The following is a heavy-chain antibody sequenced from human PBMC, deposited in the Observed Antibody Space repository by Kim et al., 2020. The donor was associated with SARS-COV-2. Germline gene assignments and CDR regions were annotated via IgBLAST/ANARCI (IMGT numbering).Heavy chain of an antibody. J-gene: IGHJ6*02. Sequence: GGSLRLSCAASGFTFSSYWMHWVRQAPGKGLVWVSRINSDGSSTSYADSVKGRFTISRDNAKNTLYLQMNSLRVEDTAVYYCARGDDLFSTHHYYYGMDVWGQGTTVTVSS. CDR3: ARGDDLFSTHHYYYGMDV. CDR1: GFTFSSYW. CDR2: INSDGSST. V-gene: IGHV3-74*01. D-gene: IGHD3-3*01.